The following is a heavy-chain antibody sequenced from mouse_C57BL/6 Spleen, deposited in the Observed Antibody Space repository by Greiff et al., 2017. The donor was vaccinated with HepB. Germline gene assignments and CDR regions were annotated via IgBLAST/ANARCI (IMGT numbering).Heavy chain of an antibody. Sequence: DVMLVESGGGLVQPGGSLSLSCAASGFTFTDYYMSWVRQPPGKALEWLGFIRNKANGYTTEYSASVKGRFTISRDNSQSILYLQMNALRAEDSATYYCARGRTVFDYWGQGTTLTVSS. CDR3: ARGRTVFDY. CDR2: IRNKANGYTT. V-gene: IGHV7-3*01. CDR1: GFTFTDYY. D-gene: IGHD4-1*01. J-gene: IGHJ2*01.